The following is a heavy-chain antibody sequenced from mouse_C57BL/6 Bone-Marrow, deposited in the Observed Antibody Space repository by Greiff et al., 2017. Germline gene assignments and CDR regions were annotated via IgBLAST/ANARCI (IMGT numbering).Heavy chain of an antibody. Sequence: QVQLQQPGAELVKPGASVKLSCKASGYTFTSYWMHWVKQRPGRGLEWIGRIDPYSGGTKYNQKFKSKATLTVDKPSSTAYMQLSSLTSEDTAVYYCARIYSNDFDYWGKGTTLTGSS. CDR1: GYTFTSYW. D-gene: IGHD2-5*01. CDR3: ARIYSNDFDY. V-gene: IGHV1-72*01. CDR2: IDPYSGGT. J-gene: IGHJ2*01.